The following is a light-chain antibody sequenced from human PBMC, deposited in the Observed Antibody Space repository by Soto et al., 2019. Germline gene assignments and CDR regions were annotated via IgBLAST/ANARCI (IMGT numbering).Light chain of an antibody. Sequence: QSALTQPASVSGSPGQSITISCTGTSSDVGDYNYVSWYQQHPGKAPKVMIYEVIKPPSGVSNRFAGSKSGNAASLIIAGLQAEDEADYYCISYTSISHVVFGGGTKLTVL. CDR1: SSDVGDYNY. V-gene: IGLV2-14*01. CDR2: EVI. J-gene: IGLJ2*01. CDR3: ISYTSISHVV.